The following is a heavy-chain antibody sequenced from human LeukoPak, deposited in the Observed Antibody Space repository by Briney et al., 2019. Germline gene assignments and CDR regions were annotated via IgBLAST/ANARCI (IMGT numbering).Heavy chain of an antibody. Sequence: SETLSLTCTVSGASVSSGGYYWSWLRQPPGKGLEWIGYIYYSGSTNYNPSLKSRVTISVDTSKNQFSLKLSSVTAADTAVYYCARGRPRTYYDILTGYFTRRGLDFDYWGQGTLVTVSS. CDR3: ARGRPRTYYDILTGYFTRRGLDFDY. J-gene: IGHJ4*02. CDR2: IYYSGST. CDR1: GASVSSGGYY. D-gene: IGHD3-9*01. V-gene: IGHV4-61*08.